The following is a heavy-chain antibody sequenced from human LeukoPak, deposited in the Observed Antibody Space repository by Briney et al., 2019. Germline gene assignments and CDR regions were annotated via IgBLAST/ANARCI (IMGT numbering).Heavy chain of an antibody. D-gene: IGHD3-16*01. V-gene: IGHV3-48*03. J-gene: IGHJ4*02. CDR2: ISSSGSST. CDR3: AREDGGQLDY. Sequence: GGSLRLSCATSGFTFSNYEMSWVRQTPGKGLEWVSYISSSGSSTYYADSVKGRFTISRDNAKSSLCLQMDSLRAGDTAVYYCAREDGGQLDYWGRGTLVTVSS. CDR1: GFTFSNYE.